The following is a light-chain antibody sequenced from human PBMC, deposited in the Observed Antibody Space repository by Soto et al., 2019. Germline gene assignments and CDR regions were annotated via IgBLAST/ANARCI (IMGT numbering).Light chain of an antibody. CDR3: CSYAGSSTSVV. CDR2: EVT. V-gene: IGLV2-23*02. CDR1: SSDVGKYNF. Sequence: QSALTQPASVSGSPGQSITISCTGTSSDVGKYNFVSWYRQHPGKVPKLIIFEVTKRPSGVSNRFSGSRSGNTASLTISGLQAEDEADYYCCSYAGSSTSVVFGGGTKLTVL. J-gene: IGLJ2*01.